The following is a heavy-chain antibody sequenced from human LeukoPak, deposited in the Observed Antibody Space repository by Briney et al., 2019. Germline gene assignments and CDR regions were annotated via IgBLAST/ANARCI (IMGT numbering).Heavy chain of an antibody. Sequence: PGRSLRLSCAASGFTFSSYAMHWVRQAPGKGLEWVAVISYDGSNKYYADSVKGRFTISSDNSKNTLYLQMNSLRAEDTAVYYCARWELRAHDYWGQGTLVTVSS. V-gene: IGHV3-30-3*01. CDR1: GFTFSSYA. CDR3: ARWELRAHDY. D-gene: IGHD1-26*01. J-gene: IGHJ4*02. CDR2: ISYDGSNK.